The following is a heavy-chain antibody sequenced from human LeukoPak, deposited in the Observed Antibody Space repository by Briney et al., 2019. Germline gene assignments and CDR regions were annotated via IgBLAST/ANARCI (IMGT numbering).Heavy chain of an antibody. CDR3: TGPSSDASGMGFDP. J-gene: IGHJ5*02. V-gene: IGHV3-74*01. CDR1: GFTFSRYW. D-gene: IGHD3-10*01. Sequence: GGSLRLSCAASGFTFSRYWIHWVRQAPGKGPVWVSVISTDGSSTRYADSVKGRFTISRDNVKNTLYLQMNSLRVEDTAVYYCTGPSSDASGMGFDPWGQGALVTVSS. CDR2: ISTDGSST.